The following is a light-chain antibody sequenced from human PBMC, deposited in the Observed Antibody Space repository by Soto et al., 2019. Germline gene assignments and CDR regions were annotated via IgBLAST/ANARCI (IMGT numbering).Light chain of an antibody. CDR1: SSDVGGYNS. CDR2: NVS. Sequence: QSALTQPASVSGSPGQSITISCTGTSSDVGGYNSVSWYQHHPGKAPKLMIYNVSNRPSGVSSRFSGSRSGNTASLTISGLQAEDEADYYCSSYTTSSTYVFANGTKVTVL. V-gene: IGLV2-14*03. CDR3: SSYTTSSTYV. J-gene: IGLJ1*01.